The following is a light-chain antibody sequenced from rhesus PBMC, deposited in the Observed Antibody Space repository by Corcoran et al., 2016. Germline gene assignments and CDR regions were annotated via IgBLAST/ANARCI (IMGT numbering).Light chain of an antibody. CDR2: RAS. CDR3: QQHENSPWT. Sequence: DIQMTQSPSSLSASVGDRVTITCRASQGVSNWLAWYQQKPGKAPKLLNYRASNLETGFPSRFSGSGSGTDFILPISSLQPEDIATYYCQQHENSPWTFGQGTKVEIK. J-gene: IGKJ1*01. V-gene: IGKV1-69*01. CDR1: QGVSNW.